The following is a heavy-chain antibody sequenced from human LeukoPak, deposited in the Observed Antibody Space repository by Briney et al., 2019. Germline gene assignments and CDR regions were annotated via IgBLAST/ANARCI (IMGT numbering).Heavy chain of an antibody. J-gene: IGHJ5*02. CDR3: ARGLSNGDSPYNRFGP. D-gene: IGHD2-8*01. V-gene: IGHV3-7*04. Sequence: PGGSLRLSCVASGFTFSSSWMDWVRQAPGKGLEWVANIGLDGSKRNYVDSVKGRFTISRDNGKSSVHLQMNSLRAEDTAVYYCARGLSNGDSPYNRFGPWGQGTLVIVSS. CDR1: GFTFSSSW. CDR2: IGLDGSKR.